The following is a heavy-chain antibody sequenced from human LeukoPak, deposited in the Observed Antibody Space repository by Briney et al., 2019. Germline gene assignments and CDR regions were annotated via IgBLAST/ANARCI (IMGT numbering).Heavy chain of an antibody. CDR1: GGSISSYY. CDR3: ARDTVGYDILTGYQMTWYFDL. Sequence: PSETLSPTCTVSGGSISSYYWSWIRQPPGKGLEWIGYIYYSGSTNYNPSLKSRVTISVDTSKNQFSLKLSSVTAADTAVYYCARDTVGYDILTGYQMTWYFDLWGRGTLVTVSS. CDR2: IYYSGST. D-gene: IGHD3-9*01. J-gene: IGHJ2*01. V-gene: IGHV4-59*01.